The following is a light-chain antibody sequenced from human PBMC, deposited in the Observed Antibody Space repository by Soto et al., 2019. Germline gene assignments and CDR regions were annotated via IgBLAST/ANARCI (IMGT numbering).Light chain of an antibody. CDR2: GAS. J-gene: IGKJ1*01. CDR1: QGVSSN. V-gene: IGKV3-15*01. Sequence: ERVRTQSPATLSVAPGERATLSCRASQGVSSNLAWYQQKPGQAPRLLSYGASTRATGIPARFSGSGSGTEFTLPLRSLQSEDFAVYYCQQYNNWPQTFGQGTKV. CDR3: QQYNNWPQT.